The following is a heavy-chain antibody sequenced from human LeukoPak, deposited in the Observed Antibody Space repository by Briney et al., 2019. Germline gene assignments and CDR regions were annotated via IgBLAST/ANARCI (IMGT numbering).Heavy chain of an antibody. CDR2: IIPIFGTA. V-gene: IGHV1-69*13. J-gene: IGHJ4*02. CDR3: ARVAAADGYGDFGAFDY. Sequence: VKVSCKASGGTFSSYAISWVRQAPGQGLEWMGGIIPIFGTANYAQKFQGRVTITADESTSTAYMELSSLRSEDTAVYYCARVAAADGYGDFGAFDYWGQGTLVTVSS. CDR1: GGTFSSYA. D-gene: IGHD5-24*01.